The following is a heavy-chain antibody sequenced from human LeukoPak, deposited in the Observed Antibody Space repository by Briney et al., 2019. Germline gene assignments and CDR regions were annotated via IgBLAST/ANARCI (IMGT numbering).Heavy chain of an antibody. D-gene: IGHD2-2*01. CDR1: VGSFNDYY. CDR2: ISDSDGST. V-gene: IGHV3-23*01. CDR3: AKSRTASSYAGVDY. Sequence: ETLSLTCAVYVGSFNDYYWSWVRQAPGKGLDWVSGISDSDGSTYADSVRGRFTISRDNSKNTLYLQMNSLRVEDTAMYYCAKSRTASSYAGVDYWGQGTLVTVSS. J-gene: IGHJ4*02.